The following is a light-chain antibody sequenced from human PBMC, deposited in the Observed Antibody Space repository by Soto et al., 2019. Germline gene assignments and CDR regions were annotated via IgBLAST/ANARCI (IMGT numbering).Light chain of an antibody. V-gene: IGLV1-40*01. Sequence: QSVLTQPPSVSGAPGQRVTISCTGSSSNIGTGYDVHWYQQLPGTAPKVLIYGNSNRPSGVPDRFSASKSGTSASLAITGLQGEDEADYYCPSYDNSVGTGVFGGGTQLTVL. CDR1: SSNIGTGYD. CDR2: GNS. CDR3: PSYDNSVGTGV. J-gene: IGLJ3*02.